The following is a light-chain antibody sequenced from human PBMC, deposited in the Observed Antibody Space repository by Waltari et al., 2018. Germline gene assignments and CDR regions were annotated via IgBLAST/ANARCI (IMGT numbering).Light chain of an antibody. CDR2: GAS. V-gene: IGKV3-20*01. J-gene: IGKJ2*03. CDR3: QHYRGSPPIYS. CDR1: QTVSDIS. Sequence: EIVLTQSPGTLSLSPGESATLSCRASQTVSDISLAWYQQKPGLAPRLLIYGASSRATGIPDRFSGSGSGTDFTLTISRLEPEDFAVYYCQHYRGSPPIYSFGPGTNLEIK.